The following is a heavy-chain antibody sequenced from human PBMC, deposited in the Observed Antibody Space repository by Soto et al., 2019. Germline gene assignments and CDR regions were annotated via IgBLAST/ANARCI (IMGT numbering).Heavy chain of an antibody. CDR3: ASAGDYYGSGAYYYYGMDV. CDR1: GGSFSGYY. Sequence: SLTCAVYGGSFSGYYWSWIRQPPGKGLEWIGEINHSGSTNYNPSLKSRVTISVDTSKNQFSLKLSSVTAADTAVYYCASAGDYYGSGAYYYYGMDVWGQGTTVTV. V-gene: IGHV4-34*01. CDR2: INHSGST. J-gene: IGHJ6*02. D-gene: IGHD3-10*01.